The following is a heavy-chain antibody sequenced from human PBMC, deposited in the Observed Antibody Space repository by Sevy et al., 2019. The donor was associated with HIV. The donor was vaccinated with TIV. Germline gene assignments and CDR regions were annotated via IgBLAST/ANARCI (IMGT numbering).Heavy chain of an antibody. D-gene: IGHD4-17*01. CDR2: ITNSGTTK. Sequence: GGSLRLSCTASGFPFSSYEMNWVHQAPGKGLEWVSYITNSGTTKYYSHSVRGRFTISRDNARNSLHLQMNSLRAEDTAVYYCARDLPPSATTVAHFDCWGQGTLVTVSS. CDR1: GFPFSSYE. V-gene: IGHV3-48*03. CDR3: ARDLPPSATTVAHFDC. J-gene: IGHJ4*02.